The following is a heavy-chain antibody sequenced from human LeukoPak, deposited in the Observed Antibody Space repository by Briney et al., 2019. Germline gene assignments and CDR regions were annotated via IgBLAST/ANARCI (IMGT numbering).Heavy chain of an antibody. CDR2: INPSGGST. J-gene: IGHJ4*02. V-gene: IGHV1-46*01. D-gene: IGHD4-17*01. CDR3: ARALSTVPSGGPFAY. Sequence: ASVKVSCKASGYTFTSYYMHWVRQAPGQALEWMGIINPSGGSTSYAQKFQGRVTMTRDTSTSTVYMELSSLRSEDTAVYYCARALSTVPSGGPFAYWGQGTLVTVSS. CDR1: GYTFTSYY.